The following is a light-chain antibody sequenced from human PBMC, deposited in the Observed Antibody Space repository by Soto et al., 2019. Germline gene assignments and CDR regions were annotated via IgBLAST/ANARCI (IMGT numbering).Light chain of an antibody. CDR2: GAS. CDR3: QQYNNWPLWT. J-gene: IGKJ4*01. V-gene: IGKV3-15*01. CDR1: QSVSSN. Sequence: EIVMTQSPATLSVSPGERATLSCRASQSVSSNLAWYQQKPGQAPRLLIYGASTRATGIPARFSGSGSGTEFTLTISSLQSEDFAVYYCQQYNNWPLWTFGGGTKVEIK.